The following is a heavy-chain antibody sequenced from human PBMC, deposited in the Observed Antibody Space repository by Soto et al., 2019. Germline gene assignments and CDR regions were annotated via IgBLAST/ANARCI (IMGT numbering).Heavy chain of an antibody. V-gene: IGHV3-30*18. CDR3: AKSKPGSSGWYYFDY. Sequence: GGSLRLSCAASGFTFSSYGMHWVRQAPGKGLEWVAVISYDGSNKYYADSVKGRFTISRDNSKNTLYLQMNSLRAEDTAVYYCAKSKPGSSGWYYFDYWGQGTLVTVSS. J-gene: IGHJ4*02. D-gene: IGHD6-19*01. CDR1: GFTFSSYG. CDR2: ISYDGSNK.